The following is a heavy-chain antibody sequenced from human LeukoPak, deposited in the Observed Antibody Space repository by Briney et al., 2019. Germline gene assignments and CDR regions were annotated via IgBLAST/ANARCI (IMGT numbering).Heavy chain of an antibody. Sequence: GESLKISCKGSGDSFSSHWIGWVRQPPGKGLEWMGIIYPGDSDTRYSPSFQGQVTISADESISTAYLQWSSLKASDTAMYFCARQNSYAFDIWGQGTMVTVSS. J-gene: IGHJ3*02. CDR3: ARQNSYAFDI. CDR1: GDSFSSHW. CDR2: IYPGDSDT. V-gene: IGHV5-51*01.